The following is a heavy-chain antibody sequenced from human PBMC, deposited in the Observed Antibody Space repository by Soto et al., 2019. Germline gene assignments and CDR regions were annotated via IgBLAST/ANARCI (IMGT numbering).Heavy chain of an antibody. CDR1: GFSFNDYA. CDR2: ISSDGHHQ. D-gene: IGHD3-22*01. CDR3: SRGTYYPQSSGLHADY. V-gene: IGHV3-30*03. J-gene: IGHJ4*02. Sequence: GGSLRLSCATSGFSFNDYAMYWVRQAPGQGLEWVAIISSDGHHQFYLDNLRGRFTVSRDNSKNTLYLQMNSLRPEDTAVYYCSRGTYYPQSSGLHADYWGPGTVVIVSS.